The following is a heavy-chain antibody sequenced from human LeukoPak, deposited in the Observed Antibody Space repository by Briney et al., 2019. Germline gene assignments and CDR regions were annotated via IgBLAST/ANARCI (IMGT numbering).Heavy chain of an antibody. CDR3: AKVRYGDYSFDS. D-gene: IGHD4-17*01. CDR1: GFTFSSCA. Sequence: GGSLRLSCAASGFTFSSCAMNWVRQAPGKGLEWVSSVSGSGATTYDADSVKGRFTISRDNSKNTLYLQMNSLRAEDTAIYYCAKVRYGDYSFDSWGQGTLVTVSS. CDR2: VSGSGATT. J-gene: IGHJ4*02. V-gene: IGHV3-23*01.